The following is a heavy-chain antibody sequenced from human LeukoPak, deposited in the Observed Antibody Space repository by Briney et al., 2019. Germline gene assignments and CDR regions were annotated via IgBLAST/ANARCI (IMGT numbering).Heavy chain of an antibody. V-gene: IGHV4-4*07. D-gene: IGHD4-11*01. CDR1: GGSISSYY. CDR2: IYTSGST. Sequence: SETLSLTCTVSGGSISSYYWSWIRQPAGKGLEWIGRIYTSGSTNYNPSLKSRVTMSVDTSKNQFSLKLSSVTAADTAVYYCARDRLHANPRYYYYYGMDVWGQGTTVTVSS. CDR3: ARDRLHANPRYYYYYGMDV. J-gene: IGHJ6*02.